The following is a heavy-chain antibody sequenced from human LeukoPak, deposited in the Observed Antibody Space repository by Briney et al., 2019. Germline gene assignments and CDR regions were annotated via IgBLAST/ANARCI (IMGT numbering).Heavy chain of an antibody. D-gene: IGHD3-3*01. CDR2: MRPDGSEG. J-gene: IGHJ4*01. CDR1: AFTFSTYW. CDR3: ARGSAWDPDY. Sequence: GGSLRLSCAASAFTFSTYWMSWVRQAPGKGLEWVANMRPDGSEGYYVDSMKGRFTISRDNAKNSLYLQINSLRVEDTAVYYCARGSAWDPDYWGQGTLVTVSS. V-gene: IGHV3-7*03.